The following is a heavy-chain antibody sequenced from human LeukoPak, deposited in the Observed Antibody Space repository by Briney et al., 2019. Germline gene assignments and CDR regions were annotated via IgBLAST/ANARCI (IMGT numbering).Heavy chain of an antibody. CDR1: GFTFESYT. J-gene: IGHJ5*02. V-gene: IGHV3-30-3*01. D-gene: IGHD6-13*01. Sequence: GTSLRLSCAASGFTFESYTIHWVRQAPGKGLEWVALVSYGGSNKYYIDSVKGRFTISRDNSKNTLYLQMNSLRPEDTAVYYCAREKVAAGTGWFDPWGQGTVVTVSS. CDR2: VSYGGSNK. CDR3: AREKVAAGTGWFDP.